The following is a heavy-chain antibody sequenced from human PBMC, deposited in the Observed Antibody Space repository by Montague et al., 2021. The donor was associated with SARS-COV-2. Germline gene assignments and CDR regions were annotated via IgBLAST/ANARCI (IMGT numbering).Heavy chain of an antibody. Sequence: SETLSLTCTVSGGSISSSSYYWGWIRQPPGKGLEWIGSIYYSGSTYYNPSLKSRVTISVDTSKNQFSLKLSSVTAADTAVYYCARQRGPSSVLRVVIQDYFDYWGQGTLVTVSS. CDR2: IYYSGST. CDR3: ARQRGPSSVLRVVIQDYFDY. V-gene: IGHV4-39*01. D-gene: IGHD3-22*01. J-gene: IGHJ4*02. CDR1: GGSISSSSYY.